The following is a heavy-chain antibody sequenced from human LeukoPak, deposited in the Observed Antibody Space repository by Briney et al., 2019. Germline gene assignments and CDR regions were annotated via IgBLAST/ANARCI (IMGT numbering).Heavy chain of an antibody. CDR1: GFSFSTYD. V-gene: IGHV3-30*02. Sequence: GGSLSLSCAASGFSFSTYDMHWVRQGPGKGLEWVAFIRYDGSDKYFADTVKGRFTISRDNSKNTLYLQMNSLRTEDTAVYYCATGPSGYSSGWYYYFDYWGQGTLVTVSS. J-gene: IGHJ4*02. CDR3: ATGPSGYSSGWYYYFDY. D-gene: IGHD6-19*01. CDR2: IRYDGSDK.